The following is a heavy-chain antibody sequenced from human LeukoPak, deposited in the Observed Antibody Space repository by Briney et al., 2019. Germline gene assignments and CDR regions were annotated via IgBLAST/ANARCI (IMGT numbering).Heavy chain of an antibody. CDR2: MNPNSGNT. Sequence: ASVKVSCKASGYTFTSYDINWVRQATGQGLEWMGWMNPNSGNTGSAQKFQGRVTMTRNTSISTAYMELSSLRSEDTAVYYCARAGAVAGTIYYYYYMDVWGKGTTVSISS. CDR3: ARAGAVAGTIYYYYYMDV. J-gene: IGHJ6*03. CDR1: GYTFTSYD. V-gene: IGHV1-8*01. D-gene: IGHD6-13*01.